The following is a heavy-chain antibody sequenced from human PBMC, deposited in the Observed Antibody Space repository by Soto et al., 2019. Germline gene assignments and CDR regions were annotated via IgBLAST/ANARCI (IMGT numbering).Heavy chain of an antibody. V-gene: IGHV3-49*03. CDR2: IRSKAHGGTT. Sequence: GGSLRLSCTASGFTFGDYAMSWFRQAPGKGLEWVGFIRSKAHGGTTEYAASVKGRFTISRDDSKSIAYLQMNSLKTEDTAVYYCTRDKRVFGVVISYYGMDVWGQGTTVTVSS. CDR3: TRDKRVFGVVISYYGMDV. J-gene: IGHJ6*02. CDR1: GFTFGDYA. D-gene: IGHD3-3*01.